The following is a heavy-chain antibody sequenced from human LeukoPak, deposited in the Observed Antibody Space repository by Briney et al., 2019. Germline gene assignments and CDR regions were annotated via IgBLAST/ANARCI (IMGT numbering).Heavy chain of an antibody. V-gene: IGHV4-61*01. CDR2: IYYSGST. CDR1: GVSVSSGSYY. CDR3: ARVDGYTILDY. Sequence: SETLSLTCTVSGVSVSSGSYYWSWIRQPPGKGLEWIGYIYYSGSTNYNPSLKSRVTISVDTSKNQFSLKLSSVTAADTAVYYCARVDGYTILDYWGQGTLVTVSS. D-gene: IGHD5-24*01. J-gene: IGHJ4*02.